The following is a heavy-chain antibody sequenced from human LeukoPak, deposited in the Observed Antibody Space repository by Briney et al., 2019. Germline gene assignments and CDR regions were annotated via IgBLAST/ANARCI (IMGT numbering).Heavy chain of an antibody. CDR2: MKPDGGET. CDR3: ARDLSGPSFY. CDR1: GFTVSSNH. V-gene: IGHV3-7*01. D-gene: IGHD2-15*01. J-gene: IGHJ4*02. Sequence: GGSLRLSCAASGFTVSSNHMSWVRQPPGKALEWVANMKPDGGETYYIDSVKGRFTISRDNAKNSLYLQMNSLRAEDTAIYYCARDLSGPSFYWGQGTLVTVSS.